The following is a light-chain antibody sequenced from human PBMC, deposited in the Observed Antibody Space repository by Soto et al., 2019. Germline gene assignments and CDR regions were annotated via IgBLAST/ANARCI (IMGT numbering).Light chain of an antibody. J-gene: IGLJ1*01. CDR3: SSYTSSSTLD. V-gene: IGLV2-14*01. CDR1: SRYVGGYNY. Sequence: QSALAQPAPLSGAPGQAITISCPGTSRYVGGYNYVSWYQQHPGKAPKLMIYDVSNRPSGVSNRFSGSKSGNTASLTISGLQAEDEADYYCSSYTSSSTLDFGTGTKVTVL. CDR2: DVS.